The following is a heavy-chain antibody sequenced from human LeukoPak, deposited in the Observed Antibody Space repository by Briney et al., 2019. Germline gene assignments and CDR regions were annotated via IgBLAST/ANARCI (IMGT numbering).Heavy chain of an antibody. V-gene: IGHV4-34*01. D-gene: IGHD6-13*01. Sequence: SETLSLTCTVSGGSISSYYWSWIRQPPGKGLEWIGEINHSGSTNYNPSLKSRVTISVDTSKNQFSLKLSSVTAADTAVYYCARGHIAAGESNKKFDYWGQGTLVTVSS. CDR2: INHSGST. CDR3: ARGHIAAGESNKKFDY. CDR1: GGSISSYY. J-gene: IGHJ4*02.